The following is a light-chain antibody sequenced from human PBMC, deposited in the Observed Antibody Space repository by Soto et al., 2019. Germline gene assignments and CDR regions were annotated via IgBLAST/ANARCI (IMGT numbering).Light chain of an antibody. Sequence: QSALTQPASVSGSPGQSITISCTGTSGDVGGYNYVSWYQFDPGKAPKLIIYEVNNRPSGVSNRFSGSKSGNTASLTISGLQAEDEADYYCTSYTSSGPWVFGGGTKLTV. CDR3: TSYTSSGPWV. CDR2: EVN. J-gene: IGLJ3*02. CDR1: SGDVGGYNY. V-gene: IGLV2-14*01.